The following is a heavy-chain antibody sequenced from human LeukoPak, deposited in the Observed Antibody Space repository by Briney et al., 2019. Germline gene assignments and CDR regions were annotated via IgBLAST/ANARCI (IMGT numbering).Heavy chain of an antibody. CDR1: GGSLSDYY. V-gene: IGHV4-34*01. J-gene: IGHJ5*02. D-gene: IGHD3-10*01. CDR2: INHSGST. CDR3: ARRPPAMVRANWFDP. Sequence: SGTLSLTCAVYGGSLSDYYWSWIRQPPGKGRGWIGEINHSGSTNYNPSLKSRVTISVDTSKNQFSLKLSSVTAADTAVYYCARRPPAMVRANWFDPWGQGTLVTVSS.